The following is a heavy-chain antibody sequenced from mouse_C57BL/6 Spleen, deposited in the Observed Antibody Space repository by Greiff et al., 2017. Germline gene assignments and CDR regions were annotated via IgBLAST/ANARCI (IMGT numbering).Heavy chain of an antibody. J-gene: IGHJ3*01. V-gene: IGHV3-1*01. D-gene: IGHD1-1*01. Sequence: EVKLQESGPGMVKPSQSLSLTCTVTGYSITSGYDWHWIRHFPGNKLEWMGYISYSGSTNYNPSLKSRISITHDTSKNHFFLKLNAVTTEDTATYYCARDRDYYGSSPFAYWGQGTLVTVSA. CDR2: ISYSGST. CDR1: GYSITSGYD. CDR3: ARDRDYYGSSPFAY.